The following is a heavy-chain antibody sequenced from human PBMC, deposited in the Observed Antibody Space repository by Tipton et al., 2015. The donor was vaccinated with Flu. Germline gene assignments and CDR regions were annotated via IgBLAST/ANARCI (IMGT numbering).Heavy chain of an antibody. D-gene: IGHD3-9*01. CDR3: ARGTYNSARTGYYNYYLDN. Sequence: VQLVQSGGGLVQPGRSLALSCAVSGFTFDDLAMHWVRQAPGKGLEWASGISWNSAYIGYADSVKGRFTISRDSDKNSLYLQMDSLRPDDTALYYCARGTYNSARTGYYNYYLDNWGQGTLVTVSS. V-gene: IGHV3-9*01. CDR2: ISWNSAYI. CDR1: GFTFDDLA. J-gene: IGHJ4*02.